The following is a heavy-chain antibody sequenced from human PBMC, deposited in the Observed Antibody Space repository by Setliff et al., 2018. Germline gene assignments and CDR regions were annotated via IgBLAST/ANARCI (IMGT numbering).Heavy chain of an antibody. D-gene: IGHD3-22*01. CDR3: ARWRVRDSGYYPRLSYMDV. J-gene: IGHJ6*03. Sequence: LSLTCTVSGSSFSSYSWSWIRQPPGKGLEWIGYKYYSGSTNSNPSLKSRVTISVDTSKNQFSLKLSSVTAVDTAVYYCARWRVRDSGYYPRLSYMDVWGKGTTVTVSS. CDR1: GSSFSSYS. CDR2: KYYSGST. V-gene: IGHV4-59*08.